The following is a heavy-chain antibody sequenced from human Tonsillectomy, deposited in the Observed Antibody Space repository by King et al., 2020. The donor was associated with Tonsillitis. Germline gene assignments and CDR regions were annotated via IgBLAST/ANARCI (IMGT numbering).Heavy chain of an antibody. CDR2: ISGSGGST. CDR3: AKDSIAYSGAANWFDP. CDR1: GFTFRSYA. D-gene: IGHD6-19*01. Sequence: VQLVESGGGLVQPGGSLRLSCAASGFTFRSYAMSWVRQAPGKGLEWVSAISGSGGSTYYADSVKGRFTISRDNSKNTLYLQMNSLRAEDTAVYYCAKDSIAYSGAANWFDPWGQGTLVTVSS. J-gene: IGHJ5*02. V-gene: IGHV3-23*04.